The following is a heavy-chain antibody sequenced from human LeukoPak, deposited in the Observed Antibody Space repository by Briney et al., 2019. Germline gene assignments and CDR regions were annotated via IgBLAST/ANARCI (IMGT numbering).Heavy chain of an antibody. CDR3: AGFVPPPGVFDV. CDR2: IYFTGST. V-gene: IGHV4-4*07. J-gene: IGHJ3*01. Sequence: PSETLSLTCTVSGDSISSDFWSWIRQPAGKGLEWIGHIYFTGSTNYNPSLKSRVTMALDTSRNQLSLRLSSVTAADTAVYYCAGFVPPPGVFDVWGRGTMVTVSS. D-gene: IGHD2-8*01. CDR1: GDSISSDF.